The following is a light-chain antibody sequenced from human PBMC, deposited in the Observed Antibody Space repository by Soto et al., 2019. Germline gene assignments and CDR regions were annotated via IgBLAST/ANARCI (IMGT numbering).Light chain of an antibody. V-gene: IGLV2-14*03. CDR3: SSYTSSSFLYV. J-gene: IGLJ1*01. Sequence: QSVLTQPASVXGSPGQSITISCTGTSRDFGGYNYVSWYQQHPGKAPKLMIYDVSNRPSGVSNRFSGSKSGNTASLTISGLQAEDEADYYCSSYTSSSFLYVFGTGTKVTVL. CDR1: SRDFGGYNY. CDR2: DVS.